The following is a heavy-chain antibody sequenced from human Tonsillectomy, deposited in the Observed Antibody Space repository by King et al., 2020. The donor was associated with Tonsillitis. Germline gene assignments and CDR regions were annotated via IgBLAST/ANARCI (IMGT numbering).Heavy chain of an antibody. J-gene: IGHJ5*02. Sequence: VQLQQWGAGLLKPSETLSLTCAVYGGSFSGYYWSWIRQPPGKGLEWIGDINHSGSTNYNPSLKSRVTVSVDTSKNHFSLKLSSMTSADTAVYYCARVPYSRAYWFDPWGQGTLVTVSS. CDR2: INHSGST. V-gene: IGHV4-34*01. D-gene: IGHD6-13*01. CDR1: GGSFSGYY. CDR3: ARVPYSRAYWFDP.